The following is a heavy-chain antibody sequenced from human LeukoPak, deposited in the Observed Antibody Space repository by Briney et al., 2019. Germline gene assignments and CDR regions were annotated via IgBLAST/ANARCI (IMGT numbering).Heavy chain of an antibody. D-gene: IGHD6-6*01. J-gene: IGHJ6*02. CDR3: ASSMGPSSLAPSDLYYGMDV. CDR1: GFTFSSYS. Sequence: GGSLRLSCAASGFTFSSYSMNWVRQAPGKGLEWVSYISSSSSTIYYADSLKGRFTISRKNAKNSLYLQMNSLRAEDTAVYYCASSMGPSSLAPSDLYYGMDVWGQGTTVTVSS. CDR2: ISSSSSTI. V-gene: IGHV3-48*01.